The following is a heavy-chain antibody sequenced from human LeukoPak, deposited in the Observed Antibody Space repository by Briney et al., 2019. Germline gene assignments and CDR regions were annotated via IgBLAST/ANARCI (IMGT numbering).Heavy chain of an antibody. CDR3: ASDLYGGNPRGFDY. D-gene: IGHD4-23*01. J-gene: IGHJ4*02. CDR1: GFTFSSYS. CDR2: ISSSSSYI. V-gene: IGHV3-21*01. Sequence: GGSLRLSCAAPGFTFSSYSMNWVRQAPGKGLEWVSSISSSSSYIYYADSVKGRFTISRDNAKNSLYLQMNSLRAEDTAVYYCASDLYGGNPRGFDYWGQGTLVTVSS.